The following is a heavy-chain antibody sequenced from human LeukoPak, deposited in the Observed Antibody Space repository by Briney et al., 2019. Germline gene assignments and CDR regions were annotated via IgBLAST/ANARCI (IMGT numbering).Heavy chain of an antibody. CDR2: ISYDEMNK. CDR1: GFTFSNYA. CDR3: ARDQGRYCSGGSCSLFDY. V-gene: IGHV3-30*04. Sequence: PGGSLRLSCAASGFTFSNYALYWVRQAPGKGLQWVALISYDEMNKYYSDSVKGRFTISRDNSRNTLYLQMKSLRPEDTAVYYCARDQGRYCSGGSCSLFDYWGQGTLVTVSS. J-gene: IGHJ4*02. D-gene: IGHD2-15*01.